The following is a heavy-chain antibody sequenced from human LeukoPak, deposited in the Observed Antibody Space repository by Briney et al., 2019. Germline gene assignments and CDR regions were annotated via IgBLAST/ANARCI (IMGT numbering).Heavy chain of an antibody. J-gene: IGHJ4*02. D-gene: IGHD1-26*01. CDR1: GFTFSSYA. Sequence: GGSLRLSCAASGFTFSSYAMSWVRQAPGKGLEWVSAISGSGGSTYYADSVKGRFTISRDNSKNTLYLQMNSLRAEDTAVCYCAKGYSGSYYYLFDYWGQGTLVTVSS. CDR2: ISGSGGST. CDR3: AKGYSGSYYYLFDY. V-gene: IGHV3-23*01.